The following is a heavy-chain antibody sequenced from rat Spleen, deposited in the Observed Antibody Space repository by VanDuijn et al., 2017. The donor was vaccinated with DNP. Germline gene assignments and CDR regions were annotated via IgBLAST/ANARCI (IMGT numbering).Heavy chain of an antibody. J-gene: IGHJ3*01. CDR2: LSSGENT. CDR3: TRDRQFGVGGFAD. CDR1: GFSLTNYG. Sequence: QVQVKESGPGLVQPSQTLSLTCTVSGFSLTNYGVSWVRQPPGKGLEWIAGLSSGENTYYDSALKSRLTISRDTSQSQVFLKMNSLQTEDTAIYFCTRDRQFGVGGFADWGQGTLVTVSS. D-gene: IGHD4-3*01. V-gene: IGHV2S12*01.